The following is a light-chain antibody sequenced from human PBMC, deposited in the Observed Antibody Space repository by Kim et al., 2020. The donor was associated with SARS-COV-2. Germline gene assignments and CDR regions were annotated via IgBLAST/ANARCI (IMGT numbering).Light chain of an antibody. CDR3: SSYTSSTTNYV. V-gene: IGLV2-14*03. CDR1: SGDVGVYAY. CDR2: AVS. J-gene: IGLJ1*01. Sequence: QSITISCTGTSGDVGVYAYVSWYQQHPGKAPKLMIYAVSNRPSGVSNRFSGSKSGNTASLTISGLQAEDEADYYCSSYTSSTTNYVFGTGTKVTV.